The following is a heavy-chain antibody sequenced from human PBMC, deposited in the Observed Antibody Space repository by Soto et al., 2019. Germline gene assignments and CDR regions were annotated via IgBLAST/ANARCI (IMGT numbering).Heavy chain of an antibody. J-gene: IGHJ4*02. Sequence: GGSLRLSCAASGFTFSSYGMHWVRQAPGKGLEWVAVIWYDGSNKYYADSVKGRFTISRDNSKNTLYLQMNSLRAEDTAVYYCASEGYCSGGSCYSYSNFDYWGQGTLVIVSS. V-gene: IGHV3-33*01. CDR2: IWYDGSNK. CDR1: GFTFSSYG. D-gene: IGHD2-15*01. CDR3: ASEGYCSGGSCYSYSNFDY.